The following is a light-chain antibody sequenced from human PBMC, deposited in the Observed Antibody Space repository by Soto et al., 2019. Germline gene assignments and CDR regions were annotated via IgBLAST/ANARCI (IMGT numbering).Light chain of an antibody. Sequence: EIVLTQSPGTLSLSPGERATLSCRASQSVSSSYLAWYQQKPGQAPRLLIYGASSRATGIPDRFSGSGFGTDFTLTISRLEPDDFAVYYCQQYVSSPLTFGQGTKVEIK. CDR3: QQYVSSPLT. V-gene: IGKV3-20*01. CDR2: GAS. CDR1: QSVSSSY. J-gene: IGKJ1*01.